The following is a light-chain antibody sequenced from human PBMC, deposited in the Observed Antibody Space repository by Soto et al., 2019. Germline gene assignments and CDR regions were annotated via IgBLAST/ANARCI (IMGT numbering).Light chain of an antibody. J-gene: IGLJ2*01. Sequence: QPVLTQSSSASASLGSSVRLTCTLSSGHINYIIAWHQQQPGKAPRYLMNLEGSGRSNKGSGVPDRFSGSSSGAARYLTISNLQSEDEADYYCETWDSNTPSVIFGGGTQLTVL. CDR1: SGHINYI. CDR2: LEGSGRS. CDR3: ETWDSNTPSVI. V-gene: IGLV4-60*03.